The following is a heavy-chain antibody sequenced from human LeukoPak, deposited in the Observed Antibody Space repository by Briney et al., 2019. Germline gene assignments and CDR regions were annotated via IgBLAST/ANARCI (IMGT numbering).Heavy chain of an antibody. J-gene: IGHJ4*02. Sequence: SETLSLTCTFSGHSISSFYWTWIRQPPGQRLEWIGYIHYTGSANYNPSLKSRVTISVDTSQNQFSLQLTSVTAADTAVYYCASGSNTFYFDFWGQGTLVTVSS. D-gene: IGHD1-26*01. V-gene: IGHV4-59*12. CDR1: GHSISSFY. CDR2: IHYTGSA. CDR3: ASGSNTFYFDF.